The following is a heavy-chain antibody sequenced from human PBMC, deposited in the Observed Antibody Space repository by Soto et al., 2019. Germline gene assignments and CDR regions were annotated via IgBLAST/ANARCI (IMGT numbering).Heavy chain of an antibody. D-gene: IGHD3-10*01. Sequence: GGSLRLSCAASGLTFSSYGMHWVRQAPGKGLEWVAVIWYDGSNKYYADSVKGRFTISRDNSKNTLYLQMNSLRAEDTAVYYCARDGGYYGSGSYMDGWGKGTTVTVS. V-gene: IGHV3-33*01. CDR1: GLTFSSYG. J-gene: IGHJ6*03. CDR2: IWYDGSNK. CDR3: ARDGGYYGSGSYMDG.